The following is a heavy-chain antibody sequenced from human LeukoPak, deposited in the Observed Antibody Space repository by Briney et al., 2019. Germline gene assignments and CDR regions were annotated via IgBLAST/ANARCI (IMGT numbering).Heavy chain of an antibody. CDR1: GFTFSSYE. J-gene: IGHJ4*02. CDR3: ARDITSSTSN. Sequence: PGGSLRLPCAASGFTFSSYEMNWVRQAPGKGLEWISYISISGNTIYYADSVKGRCTISKDNAKNSLYLQMNSLRAEDTAVYYCARDITSSTSNWGQGTLVTVSS. V-gene: IGHV3-48*03. CDR2: ISISGNTI. D-gene: IGHD2-2*01.